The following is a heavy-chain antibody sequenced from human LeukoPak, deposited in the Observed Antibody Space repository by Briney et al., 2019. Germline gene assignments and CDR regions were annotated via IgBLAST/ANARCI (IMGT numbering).Heavy chain of an antibody. CDR2: INPNSGGT. Sequence: ASVKVSCKSSGYTFTGYFMHWVRQAPGQGLEWMGWINPNSGGTSYLQNFQGRVAMTRDTSISTAYMDLSRLRSDDTAVYYCARGRPGDYFDYWGQGTLVTVSS. CDR3: ARGRPGDYFDY. D-gene: IGHD6-25*01. J-gene: IGHJ4*02. V-gene: IGHV1-2*02. CDR1: GYTFTGYF.